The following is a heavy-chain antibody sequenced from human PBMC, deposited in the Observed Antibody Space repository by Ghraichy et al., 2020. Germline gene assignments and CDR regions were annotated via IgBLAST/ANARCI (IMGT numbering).Heavy chain of an antibody. CDR2: ISWNSGFI. D-gene: IGHD2-15*01. Sequence: GGSLRLSCAASGFTFGDYGMHWVRQAPGKGLEWVSGISWNSGFIDYADSVKGRFTISRDNAKNSLYLHMNSLGPDDTAFYYCAKDSSPLVAAIIDWGQGTLVTVSS. J-gene: IGHJ4*02. CDR1: GFTFGDYG. V-gene: IGHV3-9*01. CDR3: AKDSSPLVAAIID.